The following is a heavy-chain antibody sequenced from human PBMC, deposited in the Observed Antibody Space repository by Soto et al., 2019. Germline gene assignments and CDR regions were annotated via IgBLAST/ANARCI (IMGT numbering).Heavy chain of an antibody. CDR1: GGTFNSYS. CDR3: TRRVRQSANWFDP. CDR2: IIPMSGRP. V-gene: IGHV1-69*06. J-gene: IGHJ5*02. Sequence: QVQLVQSGAEVKTPGSSVKVSCQASGGTFNSYSIDWVRQAPGQGFEWMGGIIPMSGRPNSAQRFQGRVPFSADKSTHTVYMAVNSLTHEDTAVYYCTRRVRQSANWFDPWGQGTLVTVSA.